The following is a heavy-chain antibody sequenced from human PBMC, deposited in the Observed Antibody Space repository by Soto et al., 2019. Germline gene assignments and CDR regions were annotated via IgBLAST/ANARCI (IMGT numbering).Heavy chain of an antibody. D-gene: IGHD3-10*01. CDR2: IVVGSGNT. CDR1: GFTFTSSA. Sequence: GASVKVSCKASGFTFTSSAVQWVRQARGQRLGWIGWIVVGSGNTNYAQKFQERVTITRDMSTSTAYMELSSLRSEDTAVYYCAADWPRGVYYYYGMDVWGQGTTVTVSS. V-gene: IGHV1-58*01. J-gene: IGHJ6*02. CDR3: AADWPRGVYYYYGMDV.